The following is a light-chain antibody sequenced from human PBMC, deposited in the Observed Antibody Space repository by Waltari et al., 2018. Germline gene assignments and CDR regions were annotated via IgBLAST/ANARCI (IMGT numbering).Light chain of an antibody. CDR1: SSDVGGYNY. CDR3: TSYTSSSTYV. V-gene: IGLV2-14*03. Sequence: QSALSQPASVSGSPGQSITISCTGTSSDVGGYNYVSWYQHHPGKAHKLMIYDVNKRPSGVSDRFSGSKSGNTASLTISGLQTEDEADYYCTSYTSSSTYVFGIGTKVTVL. J-gene: IGLJ1*01. CDR2: DVN.